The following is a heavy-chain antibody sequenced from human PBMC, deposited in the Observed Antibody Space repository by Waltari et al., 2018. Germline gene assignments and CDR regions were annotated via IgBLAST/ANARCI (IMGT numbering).Heavy chain of an antibody. Sequence: QVQLVESGGGVVQSGRSLRLSCVGAGFTFTHPGLNWVRQAPGKGLEWVAVIWYDGSNKNYVDSVKGRFTISRDNSKNTLYLEMNSLRAEDTAVYFCARGDGGSGLGASDIWGQGTMVTVSS. D-gene: IGHD3-3*01. CDR1: GFTFTHPG. J-gene: IGHJ3*02. V-gene: IGHV3-33*01. CDR2: IWYDGSNK. CDR3: ARGDGGSGLGASDI.